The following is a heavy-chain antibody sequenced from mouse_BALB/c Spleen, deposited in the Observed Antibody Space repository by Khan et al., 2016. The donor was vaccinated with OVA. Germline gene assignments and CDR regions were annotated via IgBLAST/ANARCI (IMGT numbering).Heavy chain of an antibody. CDR3: AREGFCAMDY. J-gene: IGHJ4*01. V-gene: IGHV2-6*02. CDR2: IWSDGST. CDR1: GFSLTTYC. Sequence: VQLQESGPGLVAPSQSLSITCTVSGFSLTTYCVHWVRQPPGKGLEWLVVIWSDGSTTYNSAIKSRLSISKDNSKSHVYLQMNSLQTDDTAMYSCAREGFCAMDYWGQGTSVTVSS.